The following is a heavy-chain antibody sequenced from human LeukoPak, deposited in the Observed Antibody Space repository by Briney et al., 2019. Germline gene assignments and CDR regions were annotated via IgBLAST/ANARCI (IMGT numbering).Heavy chain of an antibody. CDR3: ARGRGEDSSGYNNDY. J-gene: IGHJ4*02. Sequence: SETLSLTCAVHGGSFSGYYWSWIRQPPGKGLEWIGEINHSGSTNYNPSLKSRVTISVDTSKNQFSLKLSSVTAADTAVYCCARGRGEDSSGYNNDYWGQGTLVTVSS. V-gene: IGHV4-34*01. CDR2: INHSGST. CDR1: GGSFSGYY. D-gene: IGHD3-22*01.